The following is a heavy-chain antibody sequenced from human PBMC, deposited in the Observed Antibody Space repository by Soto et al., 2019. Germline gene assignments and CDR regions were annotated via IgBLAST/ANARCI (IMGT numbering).Heavy chain of an antibody. V-gene: IGHV4-59*01. CDR3: ARAFRDGYIDY. J-gene: IGHJ4*02. CDR1: GGSISSYY. Sequence: SETLSLTCTVSGGSISSYYWSWIRQPPGKGLEWIGYIYYSGSTNYNPSLKSRVTISVDTSKNQFSLKLSSVTAADTAVDYCARAFRDGYIDYWGQGTLVTVSS. CDR2: IYYSGST. D-gene: IGHD3-3*02.